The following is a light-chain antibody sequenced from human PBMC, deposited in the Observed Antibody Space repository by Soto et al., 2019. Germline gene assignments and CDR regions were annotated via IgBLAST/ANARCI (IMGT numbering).Light chain of an antibody. J-gene: IGLJ3*02. CDR2: VNSDGSH. CDR1: SGHSSYA. V-gene: IGLV4-69*01. CDR3: QTWGTGPWV. Sequence: QLVLTQSPSASASLGASVKLTCTLNSGHSSYAIAWHQQQPEKGPRYLMKVNSDGSHSKGDGIPDRFSGSSSGAERYLTISSLQSEDEADYYCQTWGTGPWVFGGGTQLTVL.